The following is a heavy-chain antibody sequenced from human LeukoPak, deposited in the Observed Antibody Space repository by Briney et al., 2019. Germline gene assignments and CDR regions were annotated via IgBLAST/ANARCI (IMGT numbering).Heavy chain of an antibody. CDR2: IWYDGTTK. J-gene: IGHJ4*02. V-gene: IGHV3-33*01. D-gene: IGHD1-26*01. CDR1: GFTFRDYG. CDR3: ARARMVGGTTYYFAY. Sequence: GGSLRLSCAASGFTFRDYGMHWVRQAPGKGLEWVALIWYDGTTKDYADSVKGRFTISRDNSKNTLYLQMNSLRAEDTAVYYCARARMVGGTTYYFAYWGQGTLVTVSS.